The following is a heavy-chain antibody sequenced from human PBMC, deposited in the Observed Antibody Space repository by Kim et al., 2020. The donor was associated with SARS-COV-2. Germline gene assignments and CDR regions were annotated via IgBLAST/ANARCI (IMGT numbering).Heavy chain of an antibody. CDR3: ARHTQGRAYSHGWWFDP. CDR1: GGSISSSSYY. J-gene: IGHJ5*02. CDR2: IYYSGST. V-gene: IGHV4-39*01. D-gene: IGHD5-18*01. Sequence: SETLSLTCTVSGGSISSSSYYWGWIRQPPGKGLEGFGSIYYSGSTYYNPSLKSRVTISVDTSKNQFSLKLSSVTAADTAVYYCARHTQGRAYSHGWWFDPWGQGTLVTVSS.